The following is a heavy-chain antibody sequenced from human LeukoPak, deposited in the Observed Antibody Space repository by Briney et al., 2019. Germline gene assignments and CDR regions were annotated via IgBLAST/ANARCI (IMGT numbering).Heavy chain of an antibody. CDR3: ARVGYSSSWYHSFDP. J-gene: IGHJ5*02. CDR1: GYTFTSYC. D-gene: IGHD6-13*01. Sequence: ASVKVSCKASGYTFTSYCMHWVRQAPGQGLEWMGIINPSGGSTSYAQKFQGRVTMTRDTSTSTVYMELSSLRSEDTAVYYCARVGYSSSWYHSFDPWGQGTLVTVSS. V-gene: IGHV1-46*01. CDR2: INPSGGST.